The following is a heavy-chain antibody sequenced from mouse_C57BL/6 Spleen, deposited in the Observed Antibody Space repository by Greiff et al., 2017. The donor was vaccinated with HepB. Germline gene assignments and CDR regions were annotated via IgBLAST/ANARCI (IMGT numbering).Heavy chain of an antibody. Sequence: EVKLVESGEGLVKPGGSLKLSCAASGFTFSSYAMSWVRQTPEKRLEWVAYISSGGDYIYYADTVKGRFTISRDHARNTLYLQMSSLKSEDTAMYYCTSVYQGDFDYWGQGTTLTVSS. CDR2: ISSGGDYI. D-gene: IGHD2-1*01. J-gene: IGHJ2*01. CDR1: GFTFSSYA. CDR3: TSVYQGDFDY. V-gene: IGHV5-9-1*02.